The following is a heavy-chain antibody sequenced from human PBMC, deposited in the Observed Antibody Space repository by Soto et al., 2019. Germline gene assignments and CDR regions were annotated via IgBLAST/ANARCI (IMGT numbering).Heavy chain of an antibody. Sequence: QVQLQESGPGLVKPSETLSLTCTVSGGSISSYYWSWIRQPPGKGLEWIGYIYYSGSTNYNPSLKSRVTISVDTSKNQFSLKLSSVTAADTAVYYCARLLWSRGDWFAPWSQGTLVTVSS. CDR2: IYYSGST. V-gene: IGHV4-59*08. J-gene: IGHJ5*02. D-gene: IGHD3-10*01. CDR1: GGSISSYY. CDR3: ARLLWSRGDWFAP.